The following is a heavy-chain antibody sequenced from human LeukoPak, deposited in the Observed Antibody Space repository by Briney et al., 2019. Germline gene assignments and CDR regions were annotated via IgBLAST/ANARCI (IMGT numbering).Heavy chain of an antibody. CDR3: ARSPIVVVPAATEYYFDY. J-gene: IGHJ4*02. CDR2: INTHNGDT. Sequence: ASVKVSCKASGYTFASFGITWVRQAPGQGLEWMGWINTHNGDTNYAQKLQGRVTMTTDTSTSTAYMELRSLRSDDTAVYYCARSPIVVVPAATEYYFDYWGQGTLVTVSS. D-gene: IGHD2-2*01. CDR1: GYTFASFG. V-gene: IGHV1-18*01.